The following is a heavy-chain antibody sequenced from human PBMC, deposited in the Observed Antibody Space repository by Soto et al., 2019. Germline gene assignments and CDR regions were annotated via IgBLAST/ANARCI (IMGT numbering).Heavy chain of an antibody. CDR3: ARLIVGATTDHDAFDI. Sequence: SETLSLTCTVSGGSISSSSYYWGWIRQPPGKGLEWIGSIYYSGSTYYNPSLKSRVTISVDTSKNQFSLKLSSVTAADTAVYYCARLIVGATTDHDAFDIWGQGTMVTVSS. CDR2: IYYSGST. J-gene: IGHJ3*02. CDR1: GGSISSSSYY. V-gene: IGHV4-39*01. D-gene: IGHD1-26*01.